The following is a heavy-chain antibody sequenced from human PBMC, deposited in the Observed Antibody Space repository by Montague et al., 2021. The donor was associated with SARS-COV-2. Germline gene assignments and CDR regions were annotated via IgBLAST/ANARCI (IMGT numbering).Heavy chain of an antibody. CDR3: ARGCTMVTIDHFDQ. J-gene: IGHJ4*02. Sequence: SETLSLTCTVSGASVSSSSYCWVWLRPPPGKGLEWIGTYHFSGTNYYNPSLTGRVTISLETSKNQFSMSLTSETAADAADYHCARGCTMVTIDHFDQWGQGTLVTVSS. CDR2: YHFSGTN. D-gene: IGHD2-21*02. V-gene: IGHV4-39*02. CDR1: GASVSSSSYC.